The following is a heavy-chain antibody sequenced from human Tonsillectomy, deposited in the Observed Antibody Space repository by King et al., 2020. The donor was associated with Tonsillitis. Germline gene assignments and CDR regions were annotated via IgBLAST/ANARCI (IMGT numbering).Heavy chain of an antibody. CDR1: GYTFTNYY. J-gene: IGHJ1*01. Sequence: VQLVQSGAEVKKPGASVKVSCKASGYTFTNYYIHWVRQAPGQGLEWMAVINPSDTSKTYAQELQGRVSMTSDTSTSTVYMELSSLRSEDTAIYYCARPSTAGGWFEYFQHWGQGTLVTVSS. V-gene: IGHV1-46*04. CDR2: INPSDTSK. CDR3: ARPSTAGGWFEYFQH. D-gene: IGHD6-19*01.